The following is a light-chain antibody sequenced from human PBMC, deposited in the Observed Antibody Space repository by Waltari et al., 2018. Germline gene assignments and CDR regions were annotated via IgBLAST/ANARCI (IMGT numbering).Light chain of an antibody. Sequence: SYELTQPPSVSVSPGQTAMITCSGDALPKQYAYWYQLKPGQAPVLVIYNDSERPSGIPGRFSGSSSGTTVTLTISGVQAEDEADYYCQSADSSGTYYVFGTGTKVTVL. V-gene: IGLV3-25*03. J-gene: IGLJ1*01. CDR1: ALPKQY. CDR3: QSADSSGTYYV. CDR2: NDS.